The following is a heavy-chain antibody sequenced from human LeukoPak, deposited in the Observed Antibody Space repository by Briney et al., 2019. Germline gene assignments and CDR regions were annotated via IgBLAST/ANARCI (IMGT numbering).Heavy chain of an antibody. D-gene: IGHD3-9*01. Sequence: GGSLRLSCAASGFTFDDYGMSWVRQAPGKGLEWVSGINWNGGSTGYADSVKGRFTISRDNAKSSLYLQMNSLRAEDTALYYCARESYDILTGYYNVDYWGQGTLVTVSS. V-gene: IGHV3-20*04. CDR1: GFTFDDYG. CDR3: ARESYDILTGYYNVDY. J-gene: IGHJ4*02. CDR2: INWNGGST.